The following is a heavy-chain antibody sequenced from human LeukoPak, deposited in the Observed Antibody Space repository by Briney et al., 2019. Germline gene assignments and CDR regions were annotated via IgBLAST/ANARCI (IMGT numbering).Heavy chain of an antibody. D-gene: IGHD2-2*01. CDR3: ARHFWRRYCSSTSCTGGWFDP. CDR2: INHSGST. Sequence: SETLSLTCAVYGGSFSGYYWSWIRQPPGKGLEWIGEINHSGSTNYNPSLKSRVTISVDTSKNQFSLKLSSVTAADTAVYYCARHFWRRYCSSTSCTGGWFDPWGQGTLVTVSS. J-gene: IGHJ5*02. CDR1: GGSFSGYY. V-gene: IGHV4-34*01.